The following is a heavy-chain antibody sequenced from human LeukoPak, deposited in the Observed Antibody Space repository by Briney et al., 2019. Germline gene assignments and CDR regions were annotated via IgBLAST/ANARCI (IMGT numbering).Heavy chain of an antibody. J-gene: IGHJ4*02. CDR1: GFTFSSYG. CDR2: ISYDGSNK. V-gene: IGHV3-30*18. CDR3: AKGGMATITAADY. Sequence: GGSLRLSCAASGFTFSSYGMHWVRQAPGKGLEWVAVISYDGSNKYYADSVKGRFTISRDNSKNTLYLQMNSLRAEDTAVYYCAKGGMATITAADYWGQGTLVTVSS. D-gene: IGHD5-24*01.